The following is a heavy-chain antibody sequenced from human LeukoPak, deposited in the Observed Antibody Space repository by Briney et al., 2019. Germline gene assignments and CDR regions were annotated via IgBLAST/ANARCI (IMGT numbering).Heavy chain of an antibody. CDR1: GGSISSYY. D-gene: IGHD6-13*01. V-gene: IGHV4-4*07. CDR2: IYTSGST. J-gene: IGHJ6*03. Sequence: SETLSLTCTVSGGSISSYYWSWIRQPAGKGLEWIGRIYTSGSTNYNPSLKSRVTMSVDTSKNQFSLKLSSVTAADTAVYYCARDHYSSSWSTTYYYYMDVWGKGTTVTVSS. CDR3: ARDHYSSSWSTTYYYYMDV.